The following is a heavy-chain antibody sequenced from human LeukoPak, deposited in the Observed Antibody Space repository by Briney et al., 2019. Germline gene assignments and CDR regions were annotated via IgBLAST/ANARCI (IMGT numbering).Heavy chain of an antibody. CDR1: GGSIDITNS. CDR2: IAHDGTT. V-gene: IGHV4-4*03. D-gene: IGHD1-26*01. Sequence: PPGTLSLTCGVSGGSIDITNSWSWVRQAPGKGLEWIGEIAHDGTTNYNPSLRSRVAMSFDRANNQFSLSLTSVTAADTAVYYCTREDRPYCPFAYWGQGVLVTVSS. J-gene: IGHJ4*02. CDR3: TREDRPYCPFAY.